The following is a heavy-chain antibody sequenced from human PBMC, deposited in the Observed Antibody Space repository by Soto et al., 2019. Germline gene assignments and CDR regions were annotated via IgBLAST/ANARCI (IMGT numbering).Heavy chain of an antibody. CDR3: AKDLWGTSYGDYTFDY. D-gene: IGHD4-17*01. CDR2: ISGSGGST. V-gene: IGHV3-23*01. Sequence: QPGGSLRLSCAASGFTFSSYAMSWVRQAPGKGLEWVSAISGSGGSTYYADSVKGRFTISRDNSKNTLYLQMNSLRAEDTAVYYCAKDLWGTSYGDYTFDYWGQGTLVTVSS. CDR1: GFTFSSYA. J-gene: IGHJ4*02.